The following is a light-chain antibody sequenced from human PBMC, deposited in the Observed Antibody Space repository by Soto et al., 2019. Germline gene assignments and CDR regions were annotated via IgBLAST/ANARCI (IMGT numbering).Light chain of an antibody. CDR3: QQYGSPSWT. J-gene: IGKJ1*01. CDR2: GAS. V-gene: IGKV3-20*01. Sequence: EIVMTQSPATLSVSPGEGATLSCRASQSVNSLLAWYQQKPGQAPRLLIYGASSRATGIPDRFSGSGSGTDFTLTISRLEPEDFAVYYCQQYGSPSWTFGQGTKVDIK. CDR1: QSVNSL.